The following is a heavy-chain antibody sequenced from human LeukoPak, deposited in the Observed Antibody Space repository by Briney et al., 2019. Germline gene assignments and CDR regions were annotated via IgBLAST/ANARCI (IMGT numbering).Heavy chain of an antibody. CDR3: ARGLPDYYDSSGYYYLIDY. CDR2: ISSSSSYI. Sequence: GGSLRLSCAASGFTFSSYSMNWVRQAPGKGLEWVSSISSSSSYIYYADSVKGRFTISRDNAKNSLCLQMNSLRAEDTAVYYCARGLPDYYDSSGYYYLIDYWGQGTLVTVSS. V-gene: IGHV3-21*01. D-gene: IGHD3-22*01. CDR1: GFTFSSYS. J-gene: IGHJ4*02.